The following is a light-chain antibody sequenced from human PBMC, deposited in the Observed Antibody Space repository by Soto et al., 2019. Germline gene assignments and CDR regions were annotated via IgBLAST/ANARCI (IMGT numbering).Light chain of an antibody. Sequence: DIQVTQSPSTLSASVGNRVTITCRASQSISSWLAWYQQKPGKATKLLIYKASSLESGVPSRFSGRGSGTEFTLTISSLQPDDFATYYCQQYNSYWTFGQGTKVEIK. CDR3: QQYNSYWT. J-gene: IGKJ1*01. CDR2: KAS. CDR1: QSISSW. V-gene: IGKV1-5*03.